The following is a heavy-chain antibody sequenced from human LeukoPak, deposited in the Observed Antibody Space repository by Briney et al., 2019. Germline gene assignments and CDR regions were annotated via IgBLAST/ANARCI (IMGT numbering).Heavy chain of an antibody. CDR2: IKSKTDGGTT. V-gene: IGHV3-15*01. CDR1: GFTFSNAW. Sequence: GGSLRLSCAASGFTFSNAWMSWVRQAPGKGLEWVGRIKSKTDGGTTDYAAPVKGRFTISRDNAKNSLYLQMNSLRAEDTAVYYCARDRGTIAAAGDWGQGTLVTVSS. D-gene: IGHD6-13*01. J-gene: IGHJ4*02. CDR3: ARDRGTIAAAGD.